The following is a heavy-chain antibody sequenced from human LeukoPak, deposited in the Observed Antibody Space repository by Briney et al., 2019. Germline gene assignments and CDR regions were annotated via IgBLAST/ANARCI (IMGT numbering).Heavy chain of an antibody. CDR1: GLTFSGYD. CDR2: IGTTGDT. CDR3: ASSTQISKYADY. V-gene: IGHV3-13*04. D-gene: IGHD2-2*01. J-gene: IGHJ4*02. Sequence: GGSLRLSCAASGLTFSGYDMFWVRQATGKGLEWVSGIGTTGDTYYAGSVKGRFTISRENARNSLYLQMNSLRAEDTAVYYCASSTQISKYADYWGQGALVTVSS.